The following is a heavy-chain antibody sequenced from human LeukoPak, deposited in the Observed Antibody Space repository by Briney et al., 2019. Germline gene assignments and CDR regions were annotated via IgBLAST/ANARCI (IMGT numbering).Heavy chain of an antibody. J-gene: IGHJ6*03. CDR3: ARTSRYYYDSSGYQHYYYYYMDV. Sequence: SETLSLTCTVSGGSISSYYWSWIRQPPGKGLEWIGYIYTSGSTNYNPSLKSRVTISVDTSKNQFSLKLSSVTAADTAVYYCARTSRYYYDSSGYQHYYYYYMDVWGKGTTVTVSS. V-gene: IGHV4-4*09. D-gene: IGHD3-22*01. CDR1: GGSISSYY. CDR2: IYTSGST.